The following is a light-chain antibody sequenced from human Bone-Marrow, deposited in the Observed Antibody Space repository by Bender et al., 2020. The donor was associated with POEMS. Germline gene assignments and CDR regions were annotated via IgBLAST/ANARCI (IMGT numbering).Light chain of an antibody. J-gene: IGLJ1*01. V-gene: IGLV2-14*01. CDR1: SSDIGGYRY. CDR3: GSYTTTSTPYV. CDR2: DVT. Sequence: QSALTQPASVSGSPGQSITIACTGASSDIGGYRYVSWYQQHPGKAPKLLIYDVTNRPSGVSNRFSGSKSGNTASLTISGLQPEDEADYHCGSYTTTSTPYVFGTGTRVTVL.